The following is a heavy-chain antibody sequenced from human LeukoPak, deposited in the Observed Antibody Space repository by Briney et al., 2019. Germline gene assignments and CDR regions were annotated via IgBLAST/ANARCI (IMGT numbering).Heavy chain of an antibody. Sequence: SETLSLTCSVSGGSISPYYWGWIRQPPGKGLEWIGSIYHSGSTYYNPSLKSRVTISVDTSKNQFSLKLSSVTAADTAVYYCARGLRWGDSSGYDISYFDYWGQGTLVTVSS. CDR2: IYHSGST. D-gene: IGHD3-22*01. V-gene: IGHV4-38-2*02. J-gene: IGHJ4*02. CDR3: ARGLRWGDSSGYDISYFDY. CDR1: GGSISPYY.